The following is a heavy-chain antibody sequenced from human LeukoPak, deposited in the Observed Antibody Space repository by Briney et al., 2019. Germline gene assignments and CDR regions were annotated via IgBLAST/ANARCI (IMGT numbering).Heavy chain of an antibody. CDR2: IKQDGGQI. J-gene: IGHJ4*02. CDR3: ARLGARQMLEY. D-gene: IGHD4-17*01. Sequence: PGGSLRLSCAASGFTFSSHAMSWVRQAPGKGLEWVANIKQDGGQIYYLESVKGRFTVSRDNAKNSLYLQMNSLRAEDTAVYYCARLGARQMLEYWGQGTLVTVSS. V-gene: IGHV3-7*01. CDR1: GFTFSSHA.